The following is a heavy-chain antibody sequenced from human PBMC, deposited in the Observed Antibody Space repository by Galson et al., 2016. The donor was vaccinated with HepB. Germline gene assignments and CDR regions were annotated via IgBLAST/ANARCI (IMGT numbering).Heavy chain of an antibody. CDR1: GFGFSHAW. CDR2: IKSKNDGETT. J-gene: IGHJ5*02. Sequence: SLRLSCATSGFGFSHAWMHWVRQAPGKGLEWVGRIKSKNDGETTHYAAPVKGRFAISRDDSKNTLYLQINSLQTEDTAVYYCTVGATYDFWSGYYMLDPWGQGTLVTVSS. V-gene: IGHV3-15*07. D-gene: IGHD3-3*01. CDR3: TVGATYDFWSGYYMLDP.